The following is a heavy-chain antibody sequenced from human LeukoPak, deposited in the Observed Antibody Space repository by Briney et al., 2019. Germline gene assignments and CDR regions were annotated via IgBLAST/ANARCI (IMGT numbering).Heavy chain of an antibody. D-gene: IGHD3-22*01. Sequence: GASVTVPCKASGYTFTSYYIHWVRQAPGQGLEWMGLINPSGGSTNYAQKFQGRVTMTRDTSITTAYMELSRLRSDDTAVYYCARDGHDSSGYYEDYWGQGTLVTVSS. CDR3: ARDGHDSSGYYEDY. CDR2: INPSGGST. J-gene: IGHJ4*02. V-gene: IGHV1-2*02. CDR1: GYTFTSYY.